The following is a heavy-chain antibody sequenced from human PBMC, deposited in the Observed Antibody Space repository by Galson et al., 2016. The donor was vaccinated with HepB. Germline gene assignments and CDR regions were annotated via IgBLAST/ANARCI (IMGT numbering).Heavy chain of an antibody. D-gene: IGHD1-14*01. V-gene: IGHV4-39*01. J-gene: IGHJ5*02. Sequence: TLSLTCAVSGASITTTDHYWAWIRQPPGKGLEWIGAIHYGGDTFYSEALKSRVTLSVDTAKNQLSLKLSCVTAADSALYFCSRPGSDNRCPQFDPWGQGTLVTVSS. CDR3: SRPGSDNRCPQFDP. CDR1: GASITTTDHY. CDR2: IHYGGDT.